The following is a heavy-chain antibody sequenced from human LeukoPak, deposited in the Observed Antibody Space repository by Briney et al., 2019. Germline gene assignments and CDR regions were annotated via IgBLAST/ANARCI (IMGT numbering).Heavy chain of an antibody. J-gene: IGHJ4*02. D-gene: IGHD6-19*01. Sequence: AGGSLRLSCAASGFTFSSSGMSWVRQAPGKGLEWVANIKQDGSEKYYVDSVKGRFTISRDNAKNSLYLQMNSLRAEDTAVYYCARDRGGYPDYWGQGTLVTVSS. CDR2: IKQDGSEK. V-gene: IGHV3-7*01. CDR3: ARDRGGYPDY. CDR1: GFTFSSSG.